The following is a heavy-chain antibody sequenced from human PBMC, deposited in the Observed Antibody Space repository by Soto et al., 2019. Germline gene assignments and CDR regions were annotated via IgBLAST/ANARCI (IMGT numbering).Heavy chain of an antibody. V-gene: IGHV4-4*02. CDR1: GDSISSTNW. CDR2: VYRTGTA. CDR3: ARVLKYYYNALDV. D-gene: IGHD6-6*01. J-gene: IGHJ6*02. Sequence: QVQLQESGPGLVKPSGTLSLTCAVSGDSISSTNWWSWVRQPPGKGLEWIGQVYRTGTANYNPSLKSRVTISLDKSKNKFSLNLNSVNAAETAVYYCARVLKYYYNALDVWGQGTTVTVSS.